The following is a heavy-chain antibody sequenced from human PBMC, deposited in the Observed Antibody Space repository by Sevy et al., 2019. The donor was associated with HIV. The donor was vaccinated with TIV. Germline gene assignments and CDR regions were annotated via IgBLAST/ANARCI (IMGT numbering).Heavy chain of an antibody. D-gene: IGHD1-26*01. CDR3: ARTTRSLQWEFDY. J-gene: IGHJ4*02. Sequence: ASVKVSCKASGYTFTGYYMHWVRQAPGQGLEWMGRINPNSGGTNYAQKFQGRVTMTRDTSISTAYMELSRLRSDDTAVYYCARTTRSLQWEFDYWGQGTLVTVSS. CDR1: GYTFTGYY. CDR2: INPNSGGT. V-gene: IGHV1-2*06.